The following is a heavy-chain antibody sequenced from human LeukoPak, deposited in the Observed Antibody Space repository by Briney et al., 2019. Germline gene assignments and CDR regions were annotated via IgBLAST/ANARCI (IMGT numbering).Heavy chain of an antibody. D-gene: IGHD3-10*01. J-gene: IGHJ6*04. Sequence: GGSLRLSCAASGFTFSDYWMHWVRQAPGKGLEYVSAISSNGGSTYYADSVKGRFTISRDNSKNTLYLQMSSLRAEDTAVYYCVKDKGSGSSYYYYYDMDVWGKGTTVTVSS. CDR3: VKDKGSGSSYYYYYDMDV. CDR2: ISSNGGST. CDR1: GFTFSDYW. V-gene: IGHV3-64D*06.